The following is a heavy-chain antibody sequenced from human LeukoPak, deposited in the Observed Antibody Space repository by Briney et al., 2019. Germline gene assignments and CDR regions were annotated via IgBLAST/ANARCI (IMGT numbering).Heavy chain of an antibody. CDR1: GFXVSRNY. D-gene: IGHD3-22*01. Sequence: GGSLRLSCAASGFXVSRNYISWVRQAPGKGLEWVSVIYSGGSTYYADSVKGRFTISRDNSKNTLYLQMNSLRAEDTAIYYCAKGNVIVVVDYIGGQGTLVTVSS. CDR2: IYSGGST. J-gene: IGHJ4*02. V-gene: IGHV3-53*01. CDR3: AKGNVIVVVDYI.